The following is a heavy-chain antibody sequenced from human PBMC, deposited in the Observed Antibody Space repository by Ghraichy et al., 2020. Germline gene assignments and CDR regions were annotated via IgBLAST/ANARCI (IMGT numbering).Heavy chain of an antibody. J-gene: IGHJ4*02. CDR1: GFTVSSNY. CDR3: ASFYCSGGSCRDY. Sequence: GESLNISCAASGFTVSSNYMSWVRQAPGKGLEWVSVIYSGGSTYYADSVKGRFTISRDNSKNTLYLQMNSLIAEDTAVYYCASFYCSGGSCRDYWGQGTLVTVS. D-gene: IGHD2-15*01. V-gene: IGHV3-53*01. CDR2: IYSGGST.